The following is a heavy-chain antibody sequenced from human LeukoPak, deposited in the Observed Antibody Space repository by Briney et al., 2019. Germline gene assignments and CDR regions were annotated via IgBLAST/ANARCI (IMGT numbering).Heavy chain of an antibody. D-gene: IGHD4-17*01. V-gene: IGHV4-30-4*01. CDR2: IYYSGST. CDR3: ASTSTVTTEWYFDL. CDR1: GGSISSGDYY. J-gene: IGHJ2*01. Sequence: SETLSLTCTVSGGSISSGDYYWSWIRQPPGKGLEWIGYIYYSGSTYYNPSLKSRVTISVDTSKNQFSLKLSSVTAADTAVYYCASTSTVTTEWYFDLWGRGTLVTVSS.